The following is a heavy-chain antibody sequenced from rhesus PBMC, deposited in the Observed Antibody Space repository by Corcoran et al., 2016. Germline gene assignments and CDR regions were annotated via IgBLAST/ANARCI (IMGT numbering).Heavy chain of an antibody. Sequence: QVKLQQWGEGLVKPSETLSLTCAVSGGSFSGYYWGWNQQPPGKGLEWIGYISGMSRRPAYTPSLESRVTLSTGTSKNQFSLKLSSVTAADTAVYNCARDIGTGRCGYFDYWGQGVLVTVSS. CDR1: GGSFSGYY. CDR3: ARDIGTGRCGYFDY. J-gene: IGHJ4*01. CDR2: ISGMSRRP. D-gene: IGHD3-22*01. V-gene: IGHV4-165*01.